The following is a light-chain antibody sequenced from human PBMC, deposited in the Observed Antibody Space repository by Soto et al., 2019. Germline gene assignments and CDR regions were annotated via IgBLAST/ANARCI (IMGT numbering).Light chain of an antibody. CDR3: AAWDDILNGYV. J-gene: IGLJ1*01. CDR1: SSNIESNT. Sequence: QSVLTQPPSASGTPGQRVTISCSGSSSNIESNTATWYQQLPGTAPKLVIYSNYDRPSGVPDRFSGSTSGTSASLVIRGLQSEDEADYYCAAWDDILNGYVFGDGTKLTVL. CDR2: SNY. V-gene: IGLV1-44*01.